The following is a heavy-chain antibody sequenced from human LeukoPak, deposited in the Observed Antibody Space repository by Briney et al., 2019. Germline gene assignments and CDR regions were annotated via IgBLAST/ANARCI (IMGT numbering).Heavy chain of an antibody. V-gene: IGHV1-69*13. Sequence: ASVKVSCEASGGTFSSFAINWVRQAPGQGLEWMGGIIPIFGTANYAQKFQGRVTITADESTSTAYMELSSLRSEDTAVYYCASGYCSGGSCYSADYYGMDVWGQGTTVTVSS. CDR2: IIPIFGTA. CDR1: GGTFSSFA. J-gene: IGHJ6*02. CDR3: ASGYCSGGSCYSADYYGMDV. D-gene: IGHD2-15*01.